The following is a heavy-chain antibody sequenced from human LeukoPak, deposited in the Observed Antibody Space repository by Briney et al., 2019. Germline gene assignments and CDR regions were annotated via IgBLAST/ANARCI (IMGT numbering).Heavy chain of an antibody. CDR1: GFTFSSYA. CDR3: AREPYYDFWSGRGYFDY. CDR2: ISYDGSNK. J-gene: IGHJ4*02. V-gene: IGHV3-30-3*01. Sequence: PGGSLRLSCAASGFTFSSYAMHWVRQAPGKGLEWVAVISYDGSNKYYADSVKGRFTISRDNSKNTLYLQMNSLRAEDTAVYYCAREPYYDFWSGRGYFDYWGQGTLVTVSS. D-gene: IGHD3-3*01.